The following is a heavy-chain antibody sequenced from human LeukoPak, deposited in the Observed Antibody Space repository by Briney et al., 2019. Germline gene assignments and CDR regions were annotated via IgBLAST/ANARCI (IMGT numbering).Heavy chain of an antibody. CDR3: ARGSAILSFLDYYYYYMDV. CDR1: GGTFNSYA. V-gene: IGHV1-69*05. CDR2: FILIFGTA. Sequence: SGKVSCKASGGTFNSYAISWVRQAPGQGLEWMGGFILIFGTANYAQKFQGRVTITTDESTSTAYMELSSLRSEDTAVYYCARGSAILSFLDYYYYYMDVWGKGTTVTVSS. D-gene: IGHD3-3*01. J-gene: IGHJ6*03.